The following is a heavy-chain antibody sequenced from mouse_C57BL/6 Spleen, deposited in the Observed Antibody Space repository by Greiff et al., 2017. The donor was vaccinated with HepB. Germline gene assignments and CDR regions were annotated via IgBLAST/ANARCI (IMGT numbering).Heavy chain of an antibody. CDR2: IWSGGST. V-gene: IGHV2-2*01. CDR1: GFSLTSYG. J-gene: IGHJ2*01. D-gene: IGHD1-1*01. Sequence: QVQLQQSGPGLVQPSQSLSITCTVSGFSLTSYGVHWVRQSPGKGLEWLGVIWSGGSTDYNAAFISRLCISQGNSKSQVFVKMNSLQADDTAIYYCARKSGDYGSSDVGDFDYWGQGTTLTVSS. CDR3: ARKSGDYGSSDVGDFDY.